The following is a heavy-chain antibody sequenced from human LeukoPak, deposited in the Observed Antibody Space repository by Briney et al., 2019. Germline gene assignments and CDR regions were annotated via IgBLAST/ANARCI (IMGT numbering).Heavy chain of an antibody. CDR2: IYSGGST. V-gene: IGHV3-66*01. CDR1: GFTVSTNY. D-gene: IGHD5-24*01. Sequence: GGSLRLSCAASGFTVSTNYMSWVRQAPGKGLEWVSVIYSGGSTYYADSVKGRFTISRDSSKNTLYLQMNSLRAEDTAVYYCARVCDGYNYDAFDIWGQGTMVTVSS. J-gene: IGHJ3*02. CDR3: ARVCDGYNYDAFDI.